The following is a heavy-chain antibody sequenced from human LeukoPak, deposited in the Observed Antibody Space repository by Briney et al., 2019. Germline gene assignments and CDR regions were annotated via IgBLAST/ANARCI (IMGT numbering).Heavy chain of an antibody. D-gene: IGHD2-2*01. J-gene: IGHJ5*02. CDR2: IYHSGST. CDR3: ARVGDIVVVPAESWFDP. Sequence: SETLSLTCTVSGYSISSGYYWGWIRQPPGRGLEWIGSIYHSGSTYYNPSLKSRVTISVDTPKNQLSLKLSSVTAADTAVYYCARVGDIVVVPAESWFDPWGQGTLVTVSS. V-gene: IGHV4-38-2*02. CDR1: GYSISSGYY.